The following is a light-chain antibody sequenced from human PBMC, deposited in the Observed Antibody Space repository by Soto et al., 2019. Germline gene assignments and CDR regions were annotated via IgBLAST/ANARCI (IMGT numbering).Light chain of an antibody. CDR3: QQYNDWPLT. CDR1: QSVSSN. Sequence: EIVMTQSPATLSVSPGERATLSCRASQSVSSNLAWYQQKPGQAPRLLIYGASARATGIPARFSGSESGTEFTLTISSLQSEDYAVYYCQQYNDWPLTFGPGTKVDI. V-gene: IGKV3-15*01. CDR2: GAS. J-gene: IGKJ3*01.